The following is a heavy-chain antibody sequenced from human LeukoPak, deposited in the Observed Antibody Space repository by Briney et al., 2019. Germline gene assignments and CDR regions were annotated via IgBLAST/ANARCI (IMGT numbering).Heavy chain of an antibody. CDR1: GFTFNDYN. J-gene: IGHJ4*02. V-gene: IGHV3-30-3*01. CDR3: ARDFTGRYTIDY. CDR2: ISYHGINK. Sequence: GGSLRLSCAASGFTFNDYNMHWVRQAPGKGLEWVAFISYHGINKNDADSVKGRFTISSDNSENTVYLQINSLRPEDTAIYYCARDFTGRYTIDYWGQGTLVTVSS. D-gene: IGHD3-9*01.